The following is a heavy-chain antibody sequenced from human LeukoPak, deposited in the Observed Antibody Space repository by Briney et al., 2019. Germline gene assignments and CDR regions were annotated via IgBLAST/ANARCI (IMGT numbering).Heavy chain of an antibody. Sequence: SETLSLTCTVSGGSISSGDYYWSWIRQPPGKGLEWIGYIYYSGSTYYNPSLKSRVTISVDTSKNQFSLKLSSVTAADTAVYYCANGIVGAPDHYMDVWGKGTTVTVSS. CDR1: GGSISSGDYY. CDR3: ANGIVGAPDHYMDV. CDR2: IYYSGST. D-gene: IGHD1-26*01. J-gene: IGHJ6*03. V-gene: IGHV4-30-4*08.